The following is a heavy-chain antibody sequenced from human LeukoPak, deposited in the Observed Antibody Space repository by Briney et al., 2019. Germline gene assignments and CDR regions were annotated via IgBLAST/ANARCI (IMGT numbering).Heavy chain of an antibody. D-gene: IGHD3-22*01. V-gene: IGHV3-15*01. J-gene: IGHJ1*01. CDR2: IKRETDGGTI. CDR1: GFTLNNAW. Sequence: KSGGSLRLSCAASGFTLNNAWMSWVRQAPGKGLEWLGRIKRETDGGTIDYAAPVKGRFTISRDDSRNTLYLQMGSLKIEDTAVYYCTTDRYYDNSELQFQHWGQGTLVTVSS. CDR3: TTDRYYDNSELQFQH.